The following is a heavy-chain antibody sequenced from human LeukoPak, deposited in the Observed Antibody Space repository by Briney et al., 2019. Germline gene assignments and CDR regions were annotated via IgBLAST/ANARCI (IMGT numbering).Heavy chain of an antibody. V-gene: IGHV3-53*01. CDR3: ARDLAACGTYPHY. D-gene: IGHD6-13*01. CDR2: IYSDGST. J-gene: IGHJ4*02. CDR1: GFTVSSNY. Sequence: GGSLRLSCAASGFTVSSNYMSWVRQAPGKGPEWVSVIYSDGSTYYADSVKGRFTISRDTSKNTLYLQMNSLRTEDTAVYYCARDLAACGTYPHYWGQGTLVSVSS.